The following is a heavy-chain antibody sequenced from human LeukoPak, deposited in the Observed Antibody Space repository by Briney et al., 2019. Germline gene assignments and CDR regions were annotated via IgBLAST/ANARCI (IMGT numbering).Heavy chain of an antibody. V-gene: IGHV3-23*01. CDR2: ISGSGGST. J-gene: IGHJ4*02. CDR3: AKARQPYSSSSGFDY. CDR1: GFTFSSYA. Sequence: PGGSLRLSWAASGFTFSSYAMSWVRQAPGKGLEWVSAISGSGGSTHYADSVKGRFTISRDNSKNTLYLQMNSLRAEDTAVYYCAKARQPYSSSSGFDYWGQGTLVTVSS. D-gene: IGHD6-6*01.